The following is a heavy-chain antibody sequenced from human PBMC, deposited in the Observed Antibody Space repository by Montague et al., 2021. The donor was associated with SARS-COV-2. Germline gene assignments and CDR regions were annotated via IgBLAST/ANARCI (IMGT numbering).Heavy chain of an antibody. D-gene: IGHD3-10*01. CDR1: GFSLTTSRVG. V-gene: IGHV2-5*02. CDR3: AHRGVDGAGSYYDY. J-gene: IGHJ4*02. Sequence: PALVKPTQTLTLTCTFSGFSLTTSRVGVGWIRQPPGKPLEWLALIYWDDDKRYSPSLKSRLTITKDTSKNQVVLAITNMDPVDTATYFCAHRGVDGAGSYYDYWGQGTLVTVSS. CDR2: IYWDDDK.